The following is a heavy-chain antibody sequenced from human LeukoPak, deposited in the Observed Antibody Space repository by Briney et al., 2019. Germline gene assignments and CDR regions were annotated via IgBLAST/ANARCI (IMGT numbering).Heavy chain of an antibody. D-gene: IGHD3-10*01. Sequence: SETLSLTCAVYGGSFSGYYWSWIRQPPGKGLEWIGEINHSGSTNYNPSPKSRVTISVDTSKNQFSLKLSSVTAADTAVYYCARGRSSMVRGYYYYYMDVWGKGTTVTISS. CDR3: ARGRSSMVRGYYYYYMDV. J-gene: IGHJ6*03. CDR2: INHSGST. V-gene: IGHV4-34*01. CDR1: GGSFSGYY.